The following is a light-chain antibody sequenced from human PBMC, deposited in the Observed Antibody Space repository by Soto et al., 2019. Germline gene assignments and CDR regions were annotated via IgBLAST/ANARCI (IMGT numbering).Light chain of an antibody. Sequence: DIQMTQSPSTLSASVGDRVTISCRASQHIAIYLAWYQQKPGEAPKLLIYAASTLYGGVPSRFSGSGSGTDFALTITSLQAEDFATYYCQQLRLYPSTFGGGTKVAIK. CDR2: AAS. J-gene: IGKJ4*01. V-gene: IGKV1-9*01. CDR3: QQLRLYPST. CDR1: QHIAIY.